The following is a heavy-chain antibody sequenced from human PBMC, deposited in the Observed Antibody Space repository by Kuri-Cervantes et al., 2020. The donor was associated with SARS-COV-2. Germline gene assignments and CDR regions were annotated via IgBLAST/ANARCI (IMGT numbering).Heavy chain of an antibody. CDR1: GFTVSSNY. CDR2: IYSGGST. Sequence: GESLKISCAASGFTVSSNYMSWVRQAPGKGLEWVSVIYSGGSTYYADSVQGRFTISRDNSKNTLYLQMNSLRVDDTAVYYCARSTPFRRLVVISQGGAFDIWGQGTMVTDSS. V-gene: IGHV3-53*01. CDR3: ARSTPFRRLVVISQGGAFDI. D-gene: IGHD3-22*01. J-gene: IGHJ3*02.